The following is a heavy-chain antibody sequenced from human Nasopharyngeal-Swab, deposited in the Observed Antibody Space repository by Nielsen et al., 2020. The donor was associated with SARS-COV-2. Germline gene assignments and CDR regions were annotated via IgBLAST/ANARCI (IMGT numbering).Heavy chain of an antibody. J-gene: IGHJ6*03. D-gene: IGHD3-16*02. CDR1: GFSFSTYW. V-gene: IGHV3-7*03. CDR2: IKQDGSEK. CDR3: ARQGVFVPAYFHQYYMDV. Sequence: GGSLRLSCAASGFSFSTYWMTWVRQAPGKGLEWVANIKQDGSEKYYVDSVKGRSTVSRDNPKNLLHLQVNSLRAEDTAVYYCARQGVFVPAYFHQYYMDVWGKGTTVTVSS.